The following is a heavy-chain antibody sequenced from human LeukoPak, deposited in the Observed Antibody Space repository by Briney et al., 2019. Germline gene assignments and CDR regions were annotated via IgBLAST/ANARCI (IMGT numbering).Heavy chain of an antibody. Sequence: PSETLSLTCTVSGGSITSGDYYWSWIRQPPGKGLEWIGYIYYSGSTYYNPSLKCRVTMSVDTSKNQFSLRLSSVTAADTAVYYCARGGYYYGSSGYYYPFDYWGQGTLVTVSS. D-gene: IGHD3-22*01. CDR1: GGSITSGDYY. CDR2: IYYSGST. CDR3: ARGGYYYGSSGYYYPFDY. J-gene: IGHJ4*02. V-gene: IGHV4-30-4*08.